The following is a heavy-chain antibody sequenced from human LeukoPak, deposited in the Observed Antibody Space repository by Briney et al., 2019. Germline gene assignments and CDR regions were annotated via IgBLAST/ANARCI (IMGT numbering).Heavy chain of an antibody. CDR1: GYSISSGYY. D-gene: IGHD6-6*01. J-gene: IGHJ4*02. CDR3: ARHPPPYSGSPEFDY. Sequence: PSETLSLTCAVSGYSISSGYYWGWIRQPPGKGLEWIGSIYHSGSTYYSPSLKSRVTISVDTSKNQFSLKLSSVTAADTAVYYCARHPPPYSGSPEFDYWGQGTLVTVSS. CDR2: IYHSGST. V-gene: IGHV4-38-2*01.